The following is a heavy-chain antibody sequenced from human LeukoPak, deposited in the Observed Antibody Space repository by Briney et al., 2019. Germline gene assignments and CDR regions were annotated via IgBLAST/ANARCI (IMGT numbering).Heavy chain of an antibody. V-gene: IGHV3-9*01. Sequence: PGGSLRLSCAASGFTFDDYAMHWVRQAPGKGLEWVSGISWNSGSIGYADSVKGRFTISRDNAKNSLYLQMNSLRAEDTALYYCAKDIEYYGSGSYLGTQDWGQGTLVTVSS. CDR2: ISWNSGSI. J-gene: IGHJ4*02. CDR1: GFTFDDYA. CDR3: AKDIEYYGSGSYLGTQD. D-gene: IGHD3-10*01.